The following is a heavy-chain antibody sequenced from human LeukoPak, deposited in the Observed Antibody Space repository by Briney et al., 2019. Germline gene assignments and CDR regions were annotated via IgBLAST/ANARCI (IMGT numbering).Heavy chain of an antibody. J-gene: IGHJ4*02. Sequence: GGSLRLSCAASGFTFSSYTMHWVRQAPGKGLEWVAVISYDGSKKYYADSVKGRFTISRDNSKNTLYLQMNSPRAEDTAVYYCARDEVDYWGQGSLVTVSS. CDR2: ISYDGSKK. CDR1: GFTFSSYT. CDR3: ARDEVDY. V-gene: IGHV3-30*04.